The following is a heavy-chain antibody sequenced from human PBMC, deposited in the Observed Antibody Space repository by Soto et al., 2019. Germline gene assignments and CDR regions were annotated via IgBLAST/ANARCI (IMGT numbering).Heavy chain of an antibody. CDR3: AREYTAGPLAYGFYV. Sequence: GGSLRLSCVGSGFTFSTYSINWVRQAPGKGLEWVSSISSRSDIYYADSVKGRFTISRDNAKNSVSLQMNSLRAEDTAVYYCAREYTAGPLAYGFYVCAQGTT. CDR1: GFTFSTYS. D-gene: IGHD2-2*02. J-gene: IGHJ6*02. V-gene: IGHV3-21*01. CDR2: ISSRSDI.